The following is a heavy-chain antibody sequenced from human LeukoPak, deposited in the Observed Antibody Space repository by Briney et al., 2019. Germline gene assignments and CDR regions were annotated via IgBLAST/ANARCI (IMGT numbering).Heavy chain of an antibody. Sequence: GGSLRLSCAASGFTFSSYALHWVRQAPGKGLEWVAVISYDGSNKYYADSVKGRFTISRDNSKNTLYLQMNSLRAEDTAVYYCARSERGSAMVPGGFDPWGQGTLVTVSS. CDR1: GFTFSSYA. D-gene: IGHD5-18*01. CDR2: ISYDGSNK. V-gene: IGHV3-30*04. J-gene: IGHJ5*02. CDR3: ARSERGSAMVPGGFDP.